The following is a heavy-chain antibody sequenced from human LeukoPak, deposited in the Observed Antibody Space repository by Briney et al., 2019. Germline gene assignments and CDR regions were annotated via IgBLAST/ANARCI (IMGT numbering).Heavy chain of an antibody. Sequence: GGSLRLSCAASGFTFSSYGMHWVRQAPGKGLEWVAVISYDGSNKYYADSVKGRFTISRDNSKNTLYLQMNSLRAEDTAVYYCAKDRSGLGSYWGQGTLVIVSS. CDR1: GFTFSSYG. J-gene: IGHJ4*02. CDR3: AKDRSGLGSY. D-gene: IGHD3-10*01. V-gene: IGHV3-30*18. CDR2: ISYDGSNK.